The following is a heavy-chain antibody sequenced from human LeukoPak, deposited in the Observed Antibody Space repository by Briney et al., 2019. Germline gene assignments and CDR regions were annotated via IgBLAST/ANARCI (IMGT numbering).Heavy chain of an antibody. CDR1: GYTFTSYG. D-gene: IGHD5-18*01. V-gene: IGHV1-18*01. J-gene: IGHJ4*02. Sequence: ASVKVSCKASGYTFTSYGISWVRQAPGQGLEWMGWISPYNGNTNYAQKLQDSVTMTTDTSTTTAYMELRSLRSDDTAVYYCARGGYSDGYVYWGQGTLVTVSS. CDR3: ARGGYSDGYVY. CDR2: ISPYNGNT.